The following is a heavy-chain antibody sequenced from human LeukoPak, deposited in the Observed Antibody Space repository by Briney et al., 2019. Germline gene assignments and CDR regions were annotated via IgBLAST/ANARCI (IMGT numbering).Heavy chain of an antibody. CDR2: ISSSSSYI. J-gene: IGHJ2*01. Sequence: GGSLRLSCAASGFTFSSYSMNWVRQALGKGLEWVSSISSSSSYIYYADSVKGRFTISRDNSKNTLYLQMNSLRAEDTAVYYCARVGDALYWYFDLWGRGTLVTVSS. CDR3: ARVGDALYWYFDL. D-gene: IGHD4-17*01. V-gene: IGHV3-21*01. CDR1: GFTFSSYS.